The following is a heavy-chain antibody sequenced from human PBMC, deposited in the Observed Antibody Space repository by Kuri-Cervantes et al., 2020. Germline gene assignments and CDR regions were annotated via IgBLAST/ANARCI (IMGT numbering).Heavy chain of an antibody. V-gene: IGHV3-11*01. Sequence: GESLKISCVASGFTFSDYYMSWIRQAPGKGLEWVSYISSSGSTIYYADSVKGRFTISRDNAKNSLYLQMNSLRAEDTAVYYCARTPAAGGGDIWGQGTLVTVSS. J-gene: IGHJ4*02. CDR3: ARTPAAGGGDI. D-gene: IGHD2-15*01. CDR2: ISSSGSTI. CDR1: GFTFSDYY.